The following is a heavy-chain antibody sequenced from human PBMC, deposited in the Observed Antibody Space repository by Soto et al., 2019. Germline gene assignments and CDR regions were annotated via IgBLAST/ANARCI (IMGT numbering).Heavy chain of an antibody. J-gene: IGHJ4*02. V-gene: IGHV5-51*01. CDR1: GYSFGTFW. D-gene: IGHD2-15*01. CDR3: ARRAYCSRLNCREGSSYYFDY. Sequence: PGESLKISCKASGYSFGTFWIGWVRQMPGKGLEWVGLIYPADSDTRYSPSFQGQVTISADKSSGTAYLQWSSLKASDTAIYYCARRAYCSRLNCREGSSYYFDYWGQGTPVTVSS. CDR2: IYPADSDT.